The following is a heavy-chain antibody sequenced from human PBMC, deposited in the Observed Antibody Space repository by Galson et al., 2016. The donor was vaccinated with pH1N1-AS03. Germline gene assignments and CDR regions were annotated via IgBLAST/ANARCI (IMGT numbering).Heavy chain of an antibody. CDR2: IGISTSTK. Sequence: SLRLSCAASGFTLSSYRVNWVRQAPGKGLEWVSYIGISTSTKYYADSVKGRFTISRDNANNSLFLQMNSLRAEDTAVYYCAREADSSSSTKSHYYYYAMDVWGQGTLVTVSS. CDR1: GFTLSSYR. J-gene: IGHJ6*02. CDR3: AREADSSSSTKSHYYYYAMDV. D-gene: IGHD6-6*01. V-gene: IGHV3-48*04.